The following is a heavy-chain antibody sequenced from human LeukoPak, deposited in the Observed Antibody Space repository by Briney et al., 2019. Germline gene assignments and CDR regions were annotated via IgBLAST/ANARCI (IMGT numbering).Heavy chain of an antibody. CDR3: ARVPWGVEFDP. D-gene: IGHD3-10*01. CDR2: MNPNSGST. V-gene: IGHV1-8*02. Sequence: AASVKVSCKASGGTFSSYAISWVRQATGQGLEWMGWMNPNSGSTGYAQKFQGRVTMTRNTSISTAYMELSSLRSEDTAVYYCARVPWGVEFDPWGQGTLVTVSS. CDR1: GGTFSSYA. J-gene: IGHJ5*02.